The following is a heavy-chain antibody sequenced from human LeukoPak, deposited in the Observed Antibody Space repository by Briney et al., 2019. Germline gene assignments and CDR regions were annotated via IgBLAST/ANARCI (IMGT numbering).Heavy chain of an antibody. CDR1: GGTFSSYS. D-gene: IGHD3-22*01. V-gene: IGHV1-69*13. Sequence: ASVKVSCKASGGTFSSYSISWVRQAPGQGLEWMGGIIPIFGTANYPQKFQGRFTITEDESTTTAYMELSRLRSEDTAVYYCARDPLDYYDSSGYYPAPFDYWGQGTLVTVSS. J-gene: IGHJ4*02. CDR3: ARDPLDYYDSSGYYPAPFDY. CDR2: IIPIFGTA.